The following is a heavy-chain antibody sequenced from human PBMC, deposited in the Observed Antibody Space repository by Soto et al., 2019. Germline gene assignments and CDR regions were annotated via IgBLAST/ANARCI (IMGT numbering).Heavy chain of an antibody. J-gene: IGHJ3*02. CDR2: INPNSGGT. D-gene: IGHD1-7*01. CDR3: ARAGGITGTRSWGGSGAFDI. Sequence: ASVKVSCKASGYTFTGYYMHWVRQAPGQGLEWMGWINPNSGGTNYAQKFQGWVTMTRDTSISTAYMELSRLRSDDTAVYYCARAGGITGTRSWGGSGAFDIWGQGTMVTV. V-gene: IGHV1-2*04. CDR1: GYTFTGYY.